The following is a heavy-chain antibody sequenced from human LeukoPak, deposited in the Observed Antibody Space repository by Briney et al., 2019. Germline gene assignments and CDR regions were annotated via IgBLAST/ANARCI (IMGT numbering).Heavy chain of an antibody. CDR1: GYTFTGYY. CDR3: ASRYCSGGSCYYGDAFDI. D-gene: IGHD2-15*01. J-gene: IGHJ3*02. CDR2: INPNSGGT. Sequence: ASVKVSCKASGYTFTGYYMQWVRQAPGQGLELMGGINPNSGGTNYAQKFQGRVTMTRDTSISTAYMELSRLRSDDTAVYYCASRYCSGGSCYYGDAFDIWGQGTMVTVSS. V-gene: IGHV1-2*02.